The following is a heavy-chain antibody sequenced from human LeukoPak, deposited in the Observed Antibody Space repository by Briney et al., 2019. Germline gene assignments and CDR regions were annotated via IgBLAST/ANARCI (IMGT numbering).Heavy chain of an antibody. CDR3: ARRSAAAGDAFDI. CDR2: IYYSGST. Sequence: SETLSLTCTVSGGSISSYYWSWIRQPPGKGLEWIRYIYYSGSTNYNPSLKSRVTISVDTSKNQFSLKLSSVTAADTAVYYCARRSAAAGDAFDIWGQGTTVTVSS. D-gene: IGHD6-13*01. CDR1: GGSISSYY. V-gene: IGHV4-59*01. J-gene: IGHJ3*02.